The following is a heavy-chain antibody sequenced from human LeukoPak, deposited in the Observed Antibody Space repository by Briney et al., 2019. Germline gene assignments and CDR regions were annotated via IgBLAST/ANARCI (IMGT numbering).Heavy chain of an antibody. CDR2: LNSDGSST. Sequence: GGSLRLSCAASGFTFSNYWMHWVRQAPGKGLVWVSRLNSDGSSTSYADSVRGRFTISRDNAKNTLYLQMNSLRAEDTAVYYCARGYYYYMDVWGKGTTVTVSS. V-gene: IGHV3-74*01. CDR1: GFTFSNYW. J-gene: IGHJ6*03. CDR3: ARGYYYYMDV.